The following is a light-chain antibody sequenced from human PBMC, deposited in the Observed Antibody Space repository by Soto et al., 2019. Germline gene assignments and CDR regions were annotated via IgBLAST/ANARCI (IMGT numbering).Light chain of an antibody. CDR1: QSVSSSY. CDR3: QQYGSSPLFT. CDR2: GAS. J-gene: IGKJ3*01. Sequence: EIVLTQSPGTLSLSPGERATLSCRASQSVSSSYLSWYQQKPGQAPRLLIDGASSRATGIPDRFSGSGSGTDFTLTISRLEPEDFSVYYCQQYGSSPLFTFGHGTKVDIK. V-gene: IGKV3-20*01.